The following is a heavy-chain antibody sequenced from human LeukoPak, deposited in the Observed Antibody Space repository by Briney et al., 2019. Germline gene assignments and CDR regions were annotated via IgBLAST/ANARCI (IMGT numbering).Heavy chain of an antibody. D-gene: IGHD6-19*01. J-gene: IGHJ4*02. V-gene: IGHV4-34*01. CDR2: INHSGST. CDR3: ARAVIAVAGTPFDY. Sequence: KAGGSLRLSCAPSGFSFSTYWMSWVRQPPGKGLEWIGEINHSGSTNYNPSLKSRVTISVDTSKNQFSLKLSSVTAADTAVYYCARAVIAVAGTPFDYWGQGTLVTVSS. CDR1: GFSFSTYW.